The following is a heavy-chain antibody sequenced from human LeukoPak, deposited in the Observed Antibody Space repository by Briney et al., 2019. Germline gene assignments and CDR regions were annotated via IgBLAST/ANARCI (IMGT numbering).Heavy chain of an antibody. CDR1: GFTFSSYA. CDR3: AKAPYCSSTSCYAGYFDF. Sequence: PGGSLRLSCAASGFTFSSYAMSWVRQAPGKGLEWVSVIIGSGGSAYYADSVKGRFIISRDNSKNTLYLQMNSLRAEDTAVYYCAKAPYCSSTSCYAGYFDFWGQGTLVTVSS. J-gene: IGHJ4*02. CDR2: IIGSGGSA. D-gene: IGHD2-2*01. V-gene: IGHV3-23*01.